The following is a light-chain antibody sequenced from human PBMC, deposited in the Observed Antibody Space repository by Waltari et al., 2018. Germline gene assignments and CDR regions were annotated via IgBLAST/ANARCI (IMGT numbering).Light chain of an antibody. CDR1: QSLAHSDGKTC. CDR3: VQGTQWPPT. J-gene: IGKJ1*01. V-gene: IGKV2-30*02. CDR2: RGS. Sequence: DVVMTQSPLSLLVTVGQPASISCRSSQSLAHSDGKTCLNWVQLRPGQSPRRLCCRGSDRDSGVPDRFSGSGSGTDFTLKISRVEAEDVGVYYCVQGTQWPPTFGQGTKVEIK.